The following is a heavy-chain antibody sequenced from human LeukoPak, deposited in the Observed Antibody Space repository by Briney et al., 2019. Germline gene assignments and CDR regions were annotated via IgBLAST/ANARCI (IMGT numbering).Heavy chain of an antibody. D-gene: IGHD3-10*01. V-gene: IGHV4-4*02. Sequence: SETLSLTCTVSGGSISSSNWWSWVRQPPGKGREWFGEIYHSGRTYYNPSLKRRVTISVDTSKNQYSLRLSSVTAADTAVYYCARTFDIGNGLWFGELSISYFDYWGQGTLVTVSS. CDR3: ARTFDIGNGLWFGELSISYFDY. CDR2: IYHSGRT. J-gene: IGHJ4*02. CDR1: GGSISSSNW.